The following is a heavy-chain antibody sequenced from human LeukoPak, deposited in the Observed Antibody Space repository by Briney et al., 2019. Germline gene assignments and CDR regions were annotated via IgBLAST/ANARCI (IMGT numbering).Heavy chain of an antibody. CDR3: ARTVRGAFDI. V-gene: IGHV4-59*01. J-gene: IGHJ3*02. D-gene: IGHD3-10*01. CDR1: VAPTSGTT. Sequence: SETLSLTCTVSVAPTSGTTWTWIGQPPGKGLEWIGYIYYSGSTNYNPSLKSRVTISVDTSKNQFSLKLSSVAAADTAVYYCARTVRGAFDIWGQGTMVTVSS. CDR2: IYYSGST.